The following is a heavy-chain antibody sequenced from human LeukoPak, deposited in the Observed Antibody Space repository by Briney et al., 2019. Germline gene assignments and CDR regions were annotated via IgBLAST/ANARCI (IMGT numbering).Heavy chain of an antibody. V-gene: IGHV4-59*01. CDR1: GGSISSYY. CDR3: ARGTYDSSGYYYGSPYYFDY. Sequence: SETLSLTCTVSGGSISSYYWSWIRQPPGKGLEWIGYIYYSGSTNYNPSLKSRVTISVDTSKNQFSLKLSSVTAADTAVYYCARGTYDSSGYYYGSPYYFDYWGQGTLVTVSS. J-gene: IGHJ4*02. CDR2: IYYSGST. D-gene: IGHD3-22*01.